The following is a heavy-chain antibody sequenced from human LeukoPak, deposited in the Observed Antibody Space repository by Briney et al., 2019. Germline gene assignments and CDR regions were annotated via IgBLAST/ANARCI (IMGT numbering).Heavy chain of an antibody. D-gene: IGHD1-1*01. CDR1: GFTFSSYS. V-gene: IGHV3-48*01. J-gene: IGHJ4*02. CDR2: ISSSSSTI. Sequence: GGSLRLSCAASGFTFSSYSMNWVRQAPGKGLEWVSYISSSSSTIYYADSVKGRFTISRDNSENTLYLQINSLRVEDTAVYYCAKDTPTTGYHLDSWGQGTLVTVSS. CDR3: AKDTPTTGYHLDS.